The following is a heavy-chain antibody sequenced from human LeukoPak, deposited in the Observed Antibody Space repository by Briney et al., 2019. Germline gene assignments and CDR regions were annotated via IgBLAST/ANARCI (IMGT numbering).Heavy chain of an antibody. V-gene: IGHV2-5*02. Sequence: RKSGPTLVNPTQTLMLTCTFSGFPLSTSGVGVAWIRRPPGKDLEWLEVMYRDNDQRCSPSLKRRLNITKDTSKNQVVLTMTNMDPVDTATYYCAHSCGGGNSAYCDYWGQGTLVSVSS. CDR1: GFPLSTSGVG. J-gene: IGHJ4*02. CDR2: MYRDNDQ. CDR3: AHSCGGGNSAYCDY. D-gene: IGHD4-23*01.